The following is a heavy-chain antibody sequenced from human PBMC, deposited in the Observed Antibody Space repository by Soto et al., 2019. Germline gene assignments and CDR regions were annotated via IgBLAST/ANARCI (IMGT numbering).Heavy chain of an antibody. Sequence: QVQLVQSGAEVREPGASAKVSCKASGYTFTEYVIHWVRQAPGQGLEWMGWINTGAETRYSQNFQGRVTITRDTSANTAYMELSSLRSEDTAVYYCAREGKVGGFEVDYWGQGTMVSVSS. CDR3: AREGKVGGFEVDY. CDR1: GYTFTEYV. J-gene: IGHJ4*02. CDR2: INTGAET. V-gene: IGHV1-3*04. D-gene: IGHD5-12*01.